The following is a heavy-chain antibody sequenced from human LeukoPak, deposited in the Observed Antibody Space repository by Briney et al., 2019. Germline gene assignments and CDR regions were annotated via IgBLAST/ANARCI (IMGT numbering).Heavy chain of an antibody. CDR2: IDDTGST. CDR1: GGSISSGGYY. D-gene: IGHD3-16*01. CDR3: ARARKGVPRFDY. V-gene: IGHV4-31*03. Sequence: SQTLSLTCTVSGGSISSGGYYWSWIRQHPGKGLQWIGYIDDTGSTHYNPSLKSRVSRSVDTSTNQFSLKAASVTAADTAVYYCARARKGVPRFDYWGQGTLVTVSS. J-gene: IGHJ4*02.